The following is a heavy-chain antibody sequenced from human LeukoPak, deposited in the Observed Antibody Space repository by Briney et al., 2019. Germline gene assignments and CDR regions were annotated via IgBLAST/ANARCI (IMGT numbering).Heavy chain of an antibody. CDR1: GFTFSSYA. CDR2: ISGPGGST. CDR3: AKFRSASGSYYNTGFDY. V-gene: IGHV3-23*01. D-gene: IGHD3-10*01. J-gene: IGHJ4*02. Sequence: GGSLRLSRAASGFTFSSYAMSWVRQAPGKGLEWVSAISGPGGSTKHADSVKGRFTISRDNSKNTVYLQMNSLRAEDTAVYYCAKFRSASGSYYNTGFDYWAQGTLVTVSS.